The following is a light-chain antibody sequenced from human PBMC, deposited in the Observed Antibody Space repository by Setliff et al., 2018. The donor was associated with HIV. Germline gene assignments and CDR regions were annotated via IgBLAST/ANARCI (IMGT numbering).Light chain of an antibody. J-gene: IGLJ1*01. CDR2: NIN. CDR1: SSNIGVNI. CDR3: AAWDNSLTGYV. V-gene: IGLV1-44*01. Sequence: QSVLTQPPSASGTPGQRVTISCSGSSSNIGVNIVNWYQHLPGTAPKLLIYNINQRPSGVPDRFSGSKSGTSASLAISGLQLEDEADYYCAAWDNSLTGYVFGSGTKVTVL.